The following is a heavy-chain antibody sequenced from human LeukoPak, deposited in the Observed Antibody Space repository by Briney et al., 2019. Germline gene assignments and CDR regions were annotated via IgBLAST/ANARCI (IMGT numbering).Heavy chain of an antibody. V-gene: IGHV4-34*01. CDR2: INYSGNT. D-gene: IGHD6-6*01. CDR1: GGSFSGYY. J-gene: IGHJ4*02. Sequence: SETLSLTCAVYGGSFSGYYWSWIRQPPGKGLEWIGSINYSGNTYYNPSLKSRVTISVDTSKNQFSLRLSSVTAADTAVYYCASPSISSSTYDYWGQGTLVTVSS. CDR3: ASPSISSSTYDY.